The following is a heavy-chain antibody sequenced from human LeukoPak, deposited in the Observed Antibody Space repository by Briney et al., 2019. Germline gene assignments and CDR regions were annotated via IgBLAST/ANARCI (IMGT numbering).Heavy chain of an antibody. CDR1: GFTFSDYY. CDR2: ISSSSSYT. J-gene: IGHJ2*01. V-gene: IGHV3-11*03. CDR3: ARLDRSIPRHWYFVL. Sequence: GGSLTLSCAASGFTFSDYYMSWMRQAPGKGLEWVSYISSSSSYTNYADSVKGRFTISRDNAKNSLYLQLNSLTAEDTAVYYCARLDRSIPRHWYFVLLGRGNLVTVSS. D-gene: IGHD3-22*01.